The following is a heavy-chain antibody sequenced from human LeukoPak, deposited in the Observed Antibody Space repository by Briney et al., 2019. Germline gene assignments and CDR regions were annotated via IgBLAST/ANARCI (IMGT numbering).Heavy chain of an antibody. Sequence: GESLKISCKVSGYSFTSYWNGWVRQMPGKGLEWMGIIYPGDSDTRYSPSFQVQVTISADKSSSTTYLQWSTLKASDTAMYYCARPYSTGWYPFDYWGQGTLVTVSS. J-gene: IGHJ4*02. D-gene: IGHD6-19*01. CDR2: IYPGDSDT. V-gene: IGHV5-51*01. CDR1: GYSFTSYW. CDR3: ARPYSTGWYPFDY.